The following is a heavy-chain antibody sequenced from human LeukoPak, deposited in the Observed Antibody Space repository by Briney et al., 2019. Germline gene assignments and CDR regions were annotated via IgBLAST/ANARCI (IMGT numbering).Heavy chain of an antibody. J-gene: IGHJ6*03. CDR2: IIPIFGTA. D-gene: IGHD1-20*01. V-gene: IGHV1-69*05. CDR3: ARPPTITGNWYYMDV. Sequence: SVKVSCKASGGTFSSYAISWVRQAPGQGLEWMGGIIPIFGTANYAQKFQGRVTITTDESTSTAYMELSSLRSEDTAVYYCARPPTITGNWYYMDVWGKGTTVTVSS. CDR1: GGTFSSYA.